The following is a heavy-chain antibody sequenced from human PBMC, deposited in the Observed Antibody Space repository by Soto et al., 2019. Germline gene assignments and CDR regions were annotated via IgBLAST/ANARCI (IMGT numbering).Heavy chain of an antibody. J-gene: IGHJ6*03. CDR3: AREGYTAMGKQKNYYYYYYMDV. CDR1: GYTFTSYG. D-gene: IGHD5-18*01. Sequence: AAVKVSCKASGYTFTSYGISWGRQAPGQGVEXXGWISAYNGNTNYAQKLQGRVTMTTDTSTSTAYMELRSLRSDDTAVYYCAREGYTAMGKQKNYYYYYYMDVWGKGTTVTVSS. CDR2: ISAYNGNT. V-gene: IGHV1-18*01.